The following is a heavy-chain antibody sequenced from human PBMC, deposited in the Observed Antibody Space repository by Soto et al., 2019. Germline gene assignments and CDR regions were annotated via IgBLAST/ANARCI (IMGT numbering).Heavy chain of an antibody. J-gene: IGHJ4*02. Sequence: PGGSLRLSCAASGFTFSSYGMHWVRQAPGKGLEWVAVIWYDGSNKYYADSVKGRFTISRDNSKNTLYLQMNSLRAEDTAVYYCARDRSGIAVAGTAFDYWGQGPLVPVSS. D-gene: IGHD6-19*01. V-gene: IGHV3-33*01. CDR3: ARDRSGIAVAGTAFDY. CDR2: IWYDGSNK. CDR1: GFTFSSYG.